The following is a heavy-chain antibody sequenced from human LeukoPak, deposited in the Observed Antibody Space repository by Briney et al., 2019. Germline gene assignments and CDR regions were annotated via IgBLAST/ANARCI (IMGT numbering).Heavy chain of an antibody. CDR3: AKAPLRFLEENFDY. D-gene: IGHD3-3*01. Sequence: GGSLRLSCAASGFTFSSYTIHWVRQPPGKGLEWVAVIWYDGSNKYYADSVKGRFTVSRDNAKNSLYLQMNSLRAEDTALYYCAKAPLRFLEENFDYWGQGTLVTVSS. J-gene: IGHJ4*02. CDR1: GFTFSSYT. CDR2: IWYDGSNK. V-gene: IGHV3-33*03.